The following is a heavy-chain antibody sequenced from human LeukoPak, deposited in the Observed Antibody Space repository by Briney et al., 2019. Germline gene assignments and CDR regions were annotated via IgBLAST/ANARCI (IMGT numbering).Heavy chain of an antibody. V-gene: IGHV3-30*04. D-gene: IGHD3-9*01. CDR3: ARDGPNYDILTGSAAYYFDY. CDR1: GFTFSSYA. Sequence: GRSLRLSCAASGFTFSSYAMHWVRQAPGKGLEWVAVISYDGSNKYYADSVKGRFTISRDNSKNTLYLQMNSLRAEDTAVYYCARDGPNYDILTGSAAYYFDYWGQGTLVTVSS. CDR2: ISYDGSNK. J-gene: IGHJ4*02.